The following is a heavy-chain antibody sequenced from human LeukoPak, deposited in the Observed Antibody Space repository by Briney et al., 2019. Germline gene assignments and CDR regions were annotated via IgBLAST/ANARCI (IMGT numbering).Heavy chain of an antibody. CDR1: GFNFSSYG. V-gene: IGHV3-33*06. D-gene: IGHD1-26*01. CDR2: VWYDGTTK. CDR3: AKVPYGGSYHDYFFDS. Sequence: GGSLRLSCAASGFNFSSYGMHWVRQAPGKGLESVALVWYDGTTKHYADSVRGRFTISRDNSKNTLHLQMNGLRAEDTAIYYCAKVPYGGSYHDYFFDSWGQGTPVTVSS. J-gene: IGHJ4*02.